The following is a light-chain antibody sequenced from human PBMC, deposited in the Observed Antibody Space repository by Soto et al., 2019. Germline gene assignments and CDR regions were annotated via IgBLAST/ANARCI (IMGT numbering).Light chain of an antibody. CDR2: WAS. CDR3: QQYYLTPPWT. Sequence: DIVMTQSSDSLAVSLGERATINCKSSQSVLYSSNNKNYLAWYQQKPGQPPKLLIYWASTREFGVPDRFSGSGSGTDFTLTISSLQAEDVAVYYCQQYYLTPPWTFGQGTKVEIK. CDR1: QSVLYSSNNKNY. V-gene: IGKV4-1*01. J-gene: IGKJ1*01.